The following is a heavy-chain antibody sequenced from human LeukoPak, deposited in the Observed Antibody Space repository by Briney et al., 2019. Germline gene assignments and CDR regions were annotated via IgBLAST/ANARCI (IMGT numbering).Heavy chain of an antibody. CDR1: GFTFDDYG. J-gene: IGHJ4*02. D-gene: IGHD6-19*01. CDR3: AKDRVAVAAYTFDY. CDR2: ISGSGGST. Sequence: GGSLRLSCAASGFTFDDYGMSWVRQAPGKGLEWVSAISGSGGSTYYADSVKGRFTISRDISKNTLYLQMNSLRAEDTAVYYCAKDRVAVAAYTFDYWGQGTLVTVSS. V-gene: IGHV3-23*01.